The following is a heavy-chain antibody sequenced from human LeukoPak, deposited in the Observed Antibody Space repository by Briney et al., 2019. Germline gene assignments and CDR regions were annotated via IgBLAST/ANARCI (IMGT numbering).Heavy chain of an antibody. CDR1: GFTFDDYA. D-gene: IGHD3-16*01. V-gene: IGHV3-9*01. CDR2: ISWNSGSI. Sequence: GGSLRLSCAASGFTFDDYAMHWVRQAPGKGLEWVSGISWNSGSIGYADSVKGRFTISRDNAKNSLYLQMNSLRAEDTALYYCAKDIGQILPEYYFDYWGQGTLVTVSS. CDR3: AKDIGQILPEYYFDY. J-gene: IGHJ4*02.